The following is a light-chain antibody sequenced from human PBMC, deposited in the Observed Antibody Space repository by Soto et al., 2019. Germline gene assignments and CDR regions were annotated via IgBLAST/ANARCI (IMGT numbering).Light chain of an antibody. V-gene: IGKV3-15*01. CDR3: QQYNNWPPWT. CDR2: HAS. CDR1: QSVSDK. J-gene: IGKJ5*01. Sequence: EVGLTQSPSTVSVSPGERATLSCRPSQSVSDKLAWYQQKPGQAPRLLIYHASARATGIPARFSGSGSGTEFTLTISGLQSEDFAVYYCQQYNNWPPWTFGQGTRLEI.